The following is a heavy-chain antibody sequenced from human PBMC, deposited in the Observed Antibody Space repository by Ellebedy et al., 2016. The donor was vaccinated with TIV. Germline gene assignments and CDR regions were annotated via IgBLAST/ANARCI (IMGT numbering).Heavy chain of an antibody. D-gene: IGHD1-1*01. CDR1: GDSVSSHSY. V-gene: IGHV4-39*01. Sequence: SETLSLXXSVSGDSVSSHSYWGWIRQSPGKGLEWVASLDNIGSAYYNPSLKSRVTISLDTSQNQVSLKLNSLSAADTAVYYCARLRYNSDNYFDNWGRGTLVIVSS. CDR3: ARLRYNSDNYFDN. CDR2: LDNIGSA. J-gene: IGHJ4*02.